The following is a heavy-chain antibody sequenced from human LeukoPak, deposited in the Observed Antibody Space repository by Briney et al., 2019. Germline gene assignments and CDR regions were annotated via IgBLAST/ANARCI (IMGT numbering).Heavy chain of an antibody. Sequence: PGGSLRLSCAAPGFTVSSNYMSWVRQAPGKGLEWVSVIYSGGSTYYADSVKGRFTISRDNSKNTLYLQMNSLRAEDTAVYYCARSANGWLVPFDYWGQGTLVTVSS. CDR1: GFTVSSNY. J-gene: IGHJ4*02. CDR3: ARSANGWLVPFDY. CDR2: IYSGGST. V-gene: IGHV3-66*01. D-gene: IGHD6-19*01.